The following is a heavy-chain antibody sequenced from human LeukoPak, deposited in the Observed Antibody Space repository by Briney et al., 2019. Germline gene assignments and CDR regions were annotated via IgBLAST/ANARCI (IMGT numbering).Heavy chain of an antibody. CDR2: IWHDGSNK. CDR1: GFTFSDYG. Sequence: GRSLRLSCAASGFTFSDYGMHWVRQAPGKGLEWVAVIWHDGSNKYYADSEKGRLTISRDNSKSTLYLQMNSLRAEDTAVYYCARGAPSTVYSLCDYWGQGTLVTVSS. J-gene: IGHJ4*02. CDR3: ARGAPSTVYSLCDY. V-gene: IGHV3-33*01. D-gene: IGHD3-22*01.